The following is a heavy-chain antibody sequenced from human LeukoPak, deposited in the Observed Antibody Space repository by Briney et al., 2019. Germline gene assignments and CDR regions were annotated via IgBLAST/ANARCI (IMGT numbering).Heavy chain of an antibody. Sequence: GGSLRLSCAASGFTFRTYSMNWVRQAPGKGLEWVSFISSTISTIYYADSVKGRFTISGDNAKNSLYLQMNSLRAEDTAVYYCQKEGTQGAHYYMDVWGKGTTVIVSS. V-gene: IGHV3-48*01. D-gene: IGHD1-1*01. CDR1: GFTFRTYS. J-gene: IGHJ6*03. CDR3: QKEGTQGAHYYMDV. CDR2: ISSTISTI.